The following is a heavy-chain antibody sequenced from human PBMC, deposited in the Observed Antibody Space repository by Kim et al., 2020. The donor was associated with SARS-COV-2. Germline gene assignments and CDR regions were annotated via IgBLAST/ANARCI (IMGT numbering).Heavy chain of an antibody. CDR1: GFTFGSYG. Sequence: GGSLRLSCASSGFTFGSYGMHWVRQAPGKGLEWVAAINFDGSNKHLADSVKGRFTISRDTSKNTLYLQMNSLRAEDTAVYYCAREGVTPYYFDFWGQGTLVTVSS. CDR3: AREGVTPYYFDF. J-gene: IGHJ4*02. CDR2: INFDGSNK. V-gene: IGHV3-33*01. D-gene: IGHD2-21*02.